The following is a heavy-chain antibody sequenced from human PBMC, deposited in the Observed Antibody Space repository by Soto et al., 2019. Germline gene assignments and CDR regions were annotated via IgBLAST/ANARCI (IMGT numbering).Heavy chain of an antibody. D-gene: IGHD3-22*01. Sequence: EVQLVESGGVVVQPGGSLRLSCAASGFTFDDYTMHWVRQAPGKGLEWVSLISWGGGSTYYADSVKGLFTISRDNSKNSLYLQINSLRTEDTALYYCAKDKDGGYDSSGYFDYWGQGTLVTVSS. CDR2: ISWGGGST. V-gene: IGHV3-43*01. CDR1: GFTFDDYT. CDR3: AKDKDGGYDSSGYFDY. J-gene: IGHJ4*02.